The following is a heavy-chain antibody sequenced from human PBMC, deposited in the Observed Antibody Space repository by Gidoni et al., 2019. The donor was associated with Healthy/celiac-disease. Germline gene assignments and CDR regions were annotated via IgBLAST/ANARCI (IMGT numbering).Heavy chain of an antibody. Sequence: QMQLVQSGPEVKKPGTSVKVSCKASGFTFTSSAVQWVRQARGQRLEWIGWIVVGSGNTNYAQKFQERVTITRDMSTSTAYMELSSLRSEDTAVYYCAADESITMIVAWGQGTLVTVSS. CDR2: IVVGSGNT. CDR3: AADESITMIVA. D-gene: IGHD3-22*01. CDR1: GFTFTSSA. J-gene: IGHJ4*02. V-gene: IGHV1-58*01.